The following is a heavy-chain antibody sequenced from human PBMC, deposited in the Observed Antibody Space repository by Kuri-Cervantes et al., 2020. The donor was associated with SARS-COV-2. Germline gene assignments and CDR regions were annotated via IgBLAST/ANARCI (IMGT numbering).Heavy chain of an antibody. CDR1: GFTFSSYW. CDR3: ARGDWIAARPIGY. D-gene: IGHD6-6*01. CDR2: IKQDGSEK. V-gene: IGHV3-7*01. J-gene: IGHJ4*02. Sequence: GGSLRLSCAASGFTFSSYWMSWVRQAPGKGLEWVANIKQDGSEKYYVDSVKGRFTISRDNAKNSLYLQMNSLRAEDTAVYYCARGDWIAARPIGYWGQGTLVTVSS.